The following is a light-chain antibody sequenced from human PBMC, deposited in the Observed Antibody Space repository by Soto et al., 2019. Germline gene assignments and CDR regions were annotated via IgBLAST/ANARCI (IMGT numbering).Light chain of an antibody. J-gene: IGKJ5*01. Sequence: HVTQSPSTLSASVGDIVTITCRASQSISSWLAWYQQKPGKAPKLLIYAASTLENGVPTRFSGTGSETEFTLTVFCLQPDDSPTYNCDPSNHYITFSQVTRLEVK. V-gene: IGKV1-5*01. CDR1: QSISSW. CDR3: DPSNHYIT. CDR2: AAS.